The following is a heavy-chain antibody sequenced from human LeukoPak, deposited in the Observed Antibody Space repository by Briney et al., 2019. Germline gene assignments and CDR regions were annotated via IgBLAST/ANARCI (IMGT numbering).Heavy chain of an antibody. CDR2: ISSSSSYI. CDR3: ARDESYYDILTGHNDAFDI. Sequence: GGSLRLSCAASGFTFSSYSMYWVRQAPGKGLEWVSSISSSSSYIYYADSVKGRFTISRDNAKNSLYLQMNSLRAEDTAVYYCARDESYYDILTGHNDAFDIWGQGTMVTVSS. D-gene: IGHD3-9*01. V-gene: IGHV3-21*01. CDR1: GFTFSSYS. J-gene: IGHJ3*02.